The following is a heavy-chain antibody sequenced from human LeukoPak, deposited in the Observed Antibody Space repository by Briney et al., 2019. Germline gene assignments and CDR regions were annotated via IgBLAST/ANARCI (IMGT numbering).Heavy chain of an antibody. J-gene: IGHJ5*02. CDR3: VREGYYYDSSGYSHR. CDR1: GFTFSSYG. D-gene: IGHD3-22*01. V-gene: IGHV3-33*01. CDR2: IWYDGSNK. Sequence: PGGSLRLSCAASGFTFSSYGMHWVRQAPGKGLEWVAVIWYDGSNKYYADSVKGRFTISRDNSKNTLYLQMNSLRAEDTAVYYCVREGYYYDSSGYSHRWGQGTLVTVSS.